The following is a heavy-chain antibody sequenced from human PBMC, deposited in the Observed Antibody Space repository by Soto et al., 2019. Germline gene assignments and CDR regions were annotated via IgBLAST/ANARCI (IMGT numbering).Heavy chain of an antibody. V-gene: IGHV1-2*04. CDR3: ARSPYSSGSYYPIDY. J-gene: IGHJ4*02. D-gene: IGHD3-22*01. CDR2: INPNSGGT. Sequence: ASVKVSCKASGYTFTGYYMHWVRQAPGQGLEWMEWINPNSGGTNYAQNFQGWVTMTRDTSISTAYMELSRLRFDDTAVYYCARSPYSSGSYYPIDYWGQGTLVTVS. CDR1: GYTFTGYY.